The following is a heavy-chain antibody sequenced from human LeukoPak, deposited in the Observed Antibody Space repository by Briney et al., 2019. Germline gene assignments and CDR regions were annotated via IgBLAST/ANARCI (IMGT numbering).Heavy chain of an antibody. CDR1: GGSINSYD. D-gene: IGHD3-10*01. V-gene: IGHV4-59*01. CDR3: AAGGYYGSEAFHI. CDR2: ITYSGIT. J-gene: IGHJ3*02. Sequence: PSETLSLTCTVSGGSINSYDWTWIRQPPGKGLEWIGYITYSGITNYNPSLKSRVTTSQHTSKTQLHLRLRSVTAADTAVYYCAAGGYYGSEAFHIWGQGPTVTVSS.